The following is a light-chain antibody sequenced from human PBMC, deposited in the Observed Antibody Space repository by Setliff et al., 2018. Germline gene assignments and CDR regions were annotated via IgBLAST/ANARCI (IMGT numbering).Light chain of an antibody. J-gene: IGLJ1*01. Sequence: QSVLTQPASVSGSPGQSITISCTGTSSDVGGYNYXXXXXXXXXXXXXXXXXXXTKXXXXVSNRFSGSKSGNTASLTISGLQAEDEADYYCCSYAGSSTYVFGTGTKVTVL. CDR1: SSDVGGYNY. V-gene: IGLV2-23*01. CDR3: CSYAGSSTYV. CDR2: XXT.